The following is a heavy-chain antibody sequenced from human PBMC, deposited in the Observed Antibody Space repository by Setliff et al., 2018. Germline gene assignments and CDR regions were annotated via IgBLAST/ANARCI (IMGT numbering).Heavy chain of an antibody. Sequence: SETLSLTCAVYVGPFSAYSWSWIRQPPGKGLEWIGEINHSGSTNYSPSLKSRITISADTSKNQFSLKLRSVTAADTAVYYCARVRVGATDFAFDVWGQGTMVTVSS. CDR3: ARVRVGATDFAFDV. J-gene: IGHJ3*01. CDR1: VGPFSAYS. V-gene: IGHV4-34*01. CDR2: INHSGST. D-gene: IGHD1-26*01.